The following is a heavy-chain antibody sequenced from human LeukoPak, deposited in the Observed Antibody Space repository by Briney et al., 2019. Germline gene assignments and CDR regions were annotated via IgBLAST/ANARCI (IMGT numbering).Heavy chain of an antibody. V-gene: IGHV3-48*01. CDR1: GFTFSNYS. J-gene: IGHJ4*02. CDR3: ARRSYWYYFDY. D-gene: IGHD1-26*01. Sequence: GGSLRLSCEASGFTFSNYSMNWVRQAPGKGLEWVSYIRSSSSTIYYADSVKGRFTISRDNAKNSLYLQMNSLRAEDTAVYYCARRSYWYYFDYWGQGTLVTVSS. CDR2: IRSSSSTI.